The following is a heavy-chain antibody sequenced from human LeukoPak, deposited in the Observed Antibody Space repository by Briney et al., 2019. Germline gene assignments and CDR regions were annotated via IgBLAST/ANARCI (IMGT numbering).Heavy chain of an antibody. V-gene: IGHV1-2*02. CDR2: INPNSGGT. J-gene: IGHJ4*02. D-gene: IGHD5-18*01. Sequence: ASVKVSCKASGYTFTGYYMHWVRQAPGQGLEWMGWINPNSGGTNYAQKFQGRVTMTRDTSISTAYMELSRLRSGDTAVYYCARDLGDDTAMIFFDYWGQGTLVTVSS. CDR1: GYTFTGYY. CDR3: ARDLGDDTAMIFFDY.